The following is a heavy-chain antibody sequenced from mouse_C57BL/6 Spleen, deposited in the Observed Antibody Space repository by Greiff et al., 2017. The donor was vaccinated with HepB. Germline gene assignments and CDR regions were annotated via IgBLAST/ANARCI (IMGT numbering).Heavy chain of an antibody. CDR2: IDPSDSYT. Sequence: VQLQQPGAELVKPGASVKLSCKASGYTFTSYWMQWVKQRPGQGLEWIGEIDPSDSYTNYNQKFKGKATLTVDTSSSTAYMQLSSLTSGDSAVYYCARTHYDYDGFYYAMDYWGQGTSVTVSS. D-gene: IGHD2-4*01. J-gene: IGHJ4*01. CDR1: GYTFTSYW. CDR3: ARTHYDYDGFYYAMDY. V-gene: IGHV1-50*01.